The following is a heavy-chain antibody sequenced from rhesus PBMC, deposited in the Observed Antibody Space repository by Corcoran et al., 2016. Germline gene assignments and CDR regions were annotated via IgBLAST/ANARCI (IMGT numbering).Heavy chain of an antibody. V-gene: IGHV4-127*01. CDR2: IFGGTSST. CDR3: ARAVYWYFDL. J-gene: IGHJ2*01. Sequence: QVHLQESGPGLVKPSETLSLTCAVSGYSISSAYGWDWIRQPPGKGLEWIGQIFGGTSSTYCHPSLKSRVTVSKDTSKNQFSLKLRSVTAADTAVYYCARAVYWYFDLWGPGSPITISS. CDR1: GYSISSAYG.